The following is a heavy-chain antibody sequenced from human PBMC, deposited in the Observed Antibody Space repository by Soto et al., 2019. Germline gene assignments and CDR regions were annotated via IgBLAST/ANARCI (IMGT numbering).Heavy chain of an antibody. CDR3: AKSSSRAHYYAMDV. J-gene: IGHJ6*02. CDR2: VSASGGGT. Sequence: PGGSLRLSCAASGFTFSSYAMNWVRQAPGKGLEWVAGVSASGGGTSYAASVKGRFTISRDNSKDTLYLQMNSLRAEDTAVYYCAKSSSRAHYYAMDVWGQGTTVTV. D-gene: IGHD2-2*01. V-gene: IGHV3-23*01. CDR1: GFTFSSYA.